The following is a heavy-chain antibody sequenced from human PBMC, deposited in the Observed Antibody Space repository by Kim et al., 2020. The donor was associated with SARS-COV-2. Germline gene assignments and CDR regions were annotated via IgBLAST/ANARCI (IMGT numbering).Heavy chain of an antibody. CDR3: AKVGYDWSIDY. J-gene: IGHJ4*02. CDR1: GFSFSNNW. CDR2: IDNDGSIT. V-gene: IGHV3-74*01. D-gene: IGHD3-9*01. Sequence: GGSLRLSCAASGFSFSNNWMYWVRQAPGKGLVWVSRIDNDGSITKYADSVKGRFIISRDNGKNTLYLQMKSLRAEDTAVYYCAKVGYDWSIDYWGQGTLVTVSS.